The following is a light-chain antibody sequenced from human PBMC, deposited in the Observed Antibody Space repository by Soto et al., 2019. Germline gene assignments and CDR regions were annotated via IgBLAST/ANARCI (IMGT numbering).Light chain of an antibody. Sequence: QSALTQPPSASGSPGQSVAISCTGTSSDVGGYNYVSWYQQHPGKAPKLMIYEVNKRPSGVPDRFSGSKSGNTASLTVSGRHAEDEADYYCSSYAGSSNVFGTGTKVTVL. CDR1: SSDVGGYNY. V-gene: IGLV2-8*01. J-gene: IGLJ1*01. CDR3: SSYAGSSNV. CDR2: EVN.